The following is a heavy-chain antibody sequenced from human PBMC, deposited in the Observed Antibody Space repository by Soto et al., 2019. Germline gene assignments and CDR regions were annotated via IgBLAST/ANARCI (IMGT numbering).Heavy chain of an antibody. Sequence: GGSLRLSCSASGFTFSTYAIHWVRQAPGKGLEYVSAISSNGGSTYYADSVKGRFTISRDNSENTLYLQMSSLRAEDTAVYYCVKGFILTAYGMDVWGQGTTVTVSS. D-gene: IGHD3-9*01. CDR1: GFTFSTYA. J-gene: IGHJ6*02. CDR3: VKGFILTAYGMDV. V-gene: IGHV3-64D*06. CDR2: ISSNGGST.